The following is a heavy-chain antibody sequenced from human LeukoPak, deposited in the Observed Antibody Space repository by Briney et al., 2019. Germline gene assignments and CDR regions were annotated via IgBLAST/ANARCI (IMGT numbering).Heavy chain of an antibody. CDR3: TSFSGYDWLGPRDY. CDR1: GFTYGDYA. Sequence: GGSLRLSCTASGFTYGDYAMSWFRQAPGKGLEWVGFIRSKAYGGTTEYAASVKGRFTISRDDSKSIAYLQMNSLKTEDTAVYYCTSFSGYDWLGPRDYWGQGTLVTVSS. V-gene: IGHV3-49*03. D-gene: IGHD5-12*01. CDR2: IRSKAYGGTT. J-gene: IGHJ4*02.